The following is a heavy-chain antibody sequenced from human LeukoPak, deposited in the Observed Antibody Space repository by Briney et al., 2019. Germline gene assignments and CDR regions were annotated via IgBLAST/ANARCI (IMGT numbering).Heavy chain of an antibody. CDR3: ARHRWELPAYFDY. D-gene: IGHD1-26*01. CDR1: GGSISSSSYY. J-gene: IGHJ4*01. V-gene: IGHV4-39*01. Sequence: ETLSLTCTVSGGSISSSSYYWGWIRQPPGKGLEWIGSIYYSGSTYYNPSLKSRVTISVDTSKNQFSLKLSSVTAADTAVYYCARHRWELPAYFDYWGEGTLATVSS. CDR2: IYYSGST.